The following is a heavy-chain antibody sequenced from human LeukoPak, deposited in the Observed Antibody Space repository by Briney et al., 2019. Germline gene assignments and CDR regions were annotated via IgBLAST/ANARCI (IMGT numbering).Heavy chain of an antibody. CDR1: GRSISSGDYY. CDR2: IYYSGST. Sequence: SQTLSLTCTVSGRSISSGDYYWSWIRQPPGKGLEWIGYIYYSGSTYYNPSLKSRVTISVDTSKNQFSLKLSSVTAADAAVYYCARENHDCSSTSCYEEAGSRFDYWGQGTLVTVSP. D-gene: IGHD2-2*01. J-gene: IGHJ4*02. CDR3: ARENHDCSSTSCYEEAGSRFDY. V-gene: IGHV4-30-4*01.